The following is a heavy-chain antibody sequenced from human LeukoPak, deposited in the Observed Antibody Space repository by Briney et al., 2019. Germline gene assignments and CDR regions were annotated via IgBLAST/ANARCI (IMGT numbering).Heavy chain of an antibody. CDR2: INPNSGGT. D-gene: IGHD6-19*01. Sequence: ASVTVSFTASGYTFTGYYMHWVRQAPGQGLEWMGWINPNSGGTNYAQKFQGRVTMTRDTSISTAYMELSRLRSDDTAVYYCARGEVRREWLAANFDYWGQGTLVTVSS. V-gene: IGHV1-2*02. J-gene: IGHJ4*02. CDR3: ARGEVRREWLAANFDY. CDR1: GYTFTGYY.